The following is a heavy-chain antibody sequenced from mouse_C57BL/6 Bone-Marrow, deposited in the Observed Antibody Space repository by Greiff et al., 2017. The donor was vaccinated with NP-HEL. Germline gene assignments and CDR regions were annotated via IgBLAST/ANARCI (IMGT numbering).Heavy chain of an antibody. CDR2: IDPEDGET. CDR1: GFNFTDYY. Sequence: VQLQQSGAELVKPGASVKLSCTASGFNFTDYYMHWVKQRPEQGLEWIGRIDPEDGETKYAPKFQGKATITADTSSNTAYLQLSSLTSEDTAVYYCALTTVVPCFDDWGQGTTLTVSS. CDR3: ALTTVVPCFDD. J-gene: IGHJ2*01. V-gene: IGHV14-2*01. D-gene: IGHD1-1*01.